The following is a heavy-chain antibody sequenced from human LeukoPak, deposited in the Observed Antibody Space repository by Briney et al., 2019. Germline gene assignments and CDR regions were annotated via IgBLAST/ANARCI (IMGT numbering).Heavy chain of an antibody. CDR2: ISGSGGST. D-gene: IGHD5-18*01. Sequence: GGSLRLSCAASGFTFSSYAMSWVRQAPGKGPDWVSAISGSGGSTYYADSVKGRFTISRDNSKNTLYLQMNSLRAEDTAVYYCAKRGGIQLWPWYYFDYWGQGTLVTVSS. J-gene: IGHJ4*02. CDR1: GFTFSSYA. CDR3: AKRGGIQLWPWYYFDY. V-gene: IGHV3-23*01.